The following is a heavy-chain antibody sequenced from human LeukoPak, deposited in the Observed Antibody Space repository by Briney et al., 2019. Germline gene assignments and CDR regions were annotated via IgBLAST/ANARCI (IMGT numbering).Heavy chain of an antibody. CDR1: GFTFSGSA. Sequence: AGGSLRLSCAVSGFTFSGSAMSWVRQAPGKGLEWVANIKQDGGEKYYVGSVKGRFTVSRDNAKNSLYLQMNSLRAEDTAVYYCAREWNYYGSGIMDVWGKGTTVTVSS. D-gene: IGHD3-10*01. J-gene: IGHJ6*04. CDR2: IKQDGGEK. CDR3: AREWNYYGSGIMDV. V-gene: IGHV3-7*01.